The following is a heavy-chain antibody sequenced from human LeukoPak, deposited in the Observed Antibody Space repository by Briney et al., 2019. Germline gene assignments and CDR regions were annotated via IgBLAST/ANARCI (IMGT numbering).Heavy chain of an antibody. CDR1: GGSISSYY. D-gene: IGHD7-27*01. CDR2: IYTSGST. CDR3: ARSVLTGDPYYYYYYYMDV. J-gene: IGHJ6*03. Sequence: SETLSLTCTVSGGSISSYYWSWIRQPAGKGLEWIGRIYTSGSTNYNPSLKSRVTISVDTSKNQFSLKLSSVTAADTAVYYCARSVLTGDPYYYYYYYMDVWGKGTTVTVSS. V-gene: IGHV4-4*07.